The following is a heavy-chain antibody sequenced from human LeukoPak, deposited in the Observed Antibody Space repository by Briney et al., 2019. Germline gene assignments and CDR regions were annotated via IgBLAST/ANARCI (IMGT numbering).Heavy chain of an antibody. CDR3: ARDQRVLRFFDY. J-gene: IGHJ4*02. Sequence: SETLSLTCTVSGYSISSGYYWGWIRQPPGKGLEWIGSIYYSGSTYYNPSLKSRVTISVDTSKNQFSLKLSSVTAADTAVYYCARDQRVLRFFDYWGQGTLVTVSS. CDR2: IYYSGST. CDR1: GYSISSGYY. D-gene: IGHD3-3*01. V-gene: IGHV4-38-2*02.